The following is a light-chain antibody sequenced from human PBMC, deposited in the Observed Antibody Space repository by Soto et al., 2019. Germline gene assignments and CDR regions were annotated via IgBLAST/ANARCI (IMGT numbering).Light chain of an antibody. J-gene: IGKJ4*01. CDR3: QQSINWPLT. V-gene: IGKV3-11*01. Sequence: EIVLTQSPATLSLSPGERATLSCRASQSVSSYLAWYQQKPGQAPRLLIYDASNRATGIPVRFSGSGSGTDFTLTISSLEPEDFAVYYCQQSINWPLTFGGGTKVEIK. CDR2: DAS. CDR1: QSVSSY.